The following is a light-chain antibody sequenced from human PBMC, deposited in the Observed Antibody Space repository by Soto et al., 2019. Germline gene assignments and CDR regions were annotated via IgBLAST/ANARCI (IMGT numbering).Light chain of an antibody. CDR2: GNT. J-gene: IGLJ3*02. CDR1: SSNIGAGFD. CDR3: QSFDSSLSGWV. V-gene: IGLV1-40*01. Sequence: QSVLTQPPSVSGAPGQRITISCTGSSSNIGAGFDIHWYQQFPGTAPKLLIYGNTHRPSGVPDRFCGSNSGTSASLAITGLQTEDEADYYCQSFDSSLSGWVFGGGTKVTV.